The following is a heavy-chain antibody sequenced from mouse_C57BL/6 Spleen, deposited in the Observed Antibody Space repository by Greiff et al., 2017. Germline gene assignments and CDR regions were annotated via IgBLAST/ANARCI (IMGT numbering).Heavy chain of an antibody. Sequence: EVMLVESGGGLVQPGGSMKLSCAASGFTFSDAWMDWVRQSPEKGLEWVAEIRNKANNHSTYYAESVKRRFTSSRDDSKRSVYLQINSLRAEDTRIYYRTPIYDGYYNAMDYWGQGTSVTVSS. V-gene: IGHV6-6*01. CDR3: TPIYDGYYNAMDY. J-gene: IGHJ4*01. CDR1: GFTFSDAW. CDR2: IRNKANNHST. D-gene: IGHD2-3*01.